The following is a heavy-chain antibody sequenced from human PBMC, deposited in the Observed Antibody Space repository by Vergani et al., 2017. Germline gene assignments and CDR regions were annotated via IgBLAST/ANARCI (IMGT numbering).Heavy chain of an antibody. Sequence: EVQLVESGGGLVKPGGSLRLSCAASGFTFSRYSMHWVRQAPGKGLEWVSAISSSSSYIYYADSVKGRFTISRDNAKNPLYRQINSLRAEDTAVYYCAKDSSTMIVVGIDYWGQGTLVTVSS. V-gene: IGHV3-21*01. J-gene: IGHJ4*02. CDR3: AKDSSTMIVVGIDY. CDR2: ISSSSSYI. D-gene: IGHD3-22*01. CDR1: GFTFSRYS.